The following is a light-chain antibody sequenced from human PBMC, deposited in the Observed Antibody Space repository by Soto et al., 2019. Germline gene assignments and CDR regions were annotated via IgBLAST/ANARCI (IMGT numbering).Light chain of an antibody. CDR2: EVS. J-gene: IGLJ3*02. CDR1: SSDVGGYNY. V-gene: IGLV2-14*01. CDR3: SSYTSSNDWV. Sequence: QSALTQPASVSGSPGQSITISCTGTSSDVGGYNYVSWYQQRPGKAPKLMIYEVSNRPSGVSYRFSGSKSGNTASLTISGLQAEDEAAYYCSSYTSSNDWVFGGGTKLTVL.